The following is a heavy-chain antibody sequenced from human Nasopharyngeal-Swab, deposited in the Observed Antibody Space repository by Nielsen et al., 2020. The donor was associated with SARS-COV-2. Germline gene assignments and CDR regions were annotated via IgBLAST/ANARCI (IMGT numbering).Heavy chain of an antibody. CDR1: GFTFSIYS. V-gene: IGHV3-21*01. D-gene: IGHD6-13*01. CDR3: ASDSSSWYAYFDY. J-gene: IGHJ4*03. CDR2: ISSSNNYI. Sequence: GESLKISCAASGFTFSIYSMNWVRQAPGKGLEWVSSISSSNNYIYYEDSVKGRFTISRDNTKKSLYLQMNSLRAEDTAVYYCASDSSSWYAYFDYWGQGTTVTVSS.